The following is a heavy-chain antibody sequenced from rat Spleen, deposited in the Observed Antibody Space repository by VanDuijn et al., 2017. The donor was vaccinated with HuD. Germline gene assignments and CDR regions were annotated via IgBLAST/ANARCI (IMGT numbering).Heavy chain of an antibody. Sequence: EVQLQESGPGLVKPSQSLSLTCSVTGYSITSTYRWNWIRKFPGNKLEWMGYINSAGSTNYNPSLKSRISISRDTSKNQFFLQVTSVTTEDTATYYCARTNNPYYYVMDAWGQGASVTVSS. CDR1: GYSITSTYR. J-gene: IGHJ4*01. CDR3: ARTNNPYYYVMDA. V-gene: IGHV3-3*01. D-gene: IGHD3-4*01. CDR2: INSAGST.